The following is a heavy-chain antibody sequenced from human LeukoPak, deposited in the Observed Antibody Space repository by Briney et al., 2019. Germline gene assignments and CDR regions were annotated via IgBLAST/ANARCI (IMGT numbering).Heavy chain of an antibody. V-gene: IGHV3-48*01. J-gene: IGHJ4*01. CDR1: GFNFIDYS. CDR3: ARDHRYAFDN. D-gene: IGHD5-12*01. Sequence: KPGGSLRLSCAASGFNFIDYSMNWVRQAPGKGLEGISYIGISSGNTKYADYVKGRFTISRDKARTSLYLQMNSLRVEDTAVYYYARDHRYAFDNWGHGTLVTVSS. CDR2: IGISSGNT.